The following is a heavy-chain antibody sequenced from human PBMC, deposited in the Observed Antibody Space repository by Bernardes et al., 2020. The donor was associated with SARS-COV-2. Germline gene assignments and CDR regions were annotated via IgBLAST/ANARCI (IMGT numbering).Heavy chain of an antibody. V-gene: IGHV4-31*03. D-gene: IGHD3-3*01. J-gene: IGHJ6*02. CDR1: GGSISSGGYY. CDR2: IYYSGST. Sequence: SETLSLTCTVSGGSISSGGYYWSWIRQHPGKGLEWIGYIYYSGSTYYNPSLKSRVTISVDTSKNQFSLKLSSVTAADTAVYYCARGTTGVTIFGVVTHYGMDVWGQGTTVTVSS. CDR3: ARGTTGVTIFGVVTHYGMDV.